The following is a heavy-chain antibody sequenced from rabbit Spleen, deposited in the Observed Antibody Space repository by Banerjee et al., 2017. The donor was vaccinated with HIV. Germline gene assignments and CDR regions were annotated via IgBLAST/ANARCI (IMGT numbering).Heavy chain of an antibody. CDR1: GFTISSYW. Sequence: QLVESGGRAVQPGGSLTLSCKGSGFTISSYWMNWVRQAPGKGLEWIGIIYAIIDTRYYASWVNGRFTISSDNAQNTLYLQLNSLTAADTATYFCARDLAGAIGWNFYLWGPGTLVTVS. CDR2: IYAIIDTR. J-gene: IGHJ4*01. CDR3: ARDLAGAIGWNFYL. V-gene: IGHV1S7*01. D-gene: IGHD4-1*01.